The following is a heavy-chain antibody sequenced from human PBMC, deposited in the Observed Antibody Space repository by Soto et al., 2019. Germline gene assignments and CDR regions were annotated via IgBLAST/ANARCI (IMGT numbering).Heavy chain of an antibody. CDR3: ASFPYSSRSQYYYYYMDV. Sequence: SETLSLTCTVSGGSISSYYWSWIRQPPGKGLEWIGYIYYSGSTNYNPSLKSRVTISVDTSKNQFSLKLSSVTAADTAVYYCASFPYSSRSQYYYYYMDVWGKGTTVTVSS. V-gene: IGHV4-59*01. CDR2: IYYSGST. J-gene: IGHJ6*03. CDR1: GGSISSYY. D-gene: IGHD6-13*01.